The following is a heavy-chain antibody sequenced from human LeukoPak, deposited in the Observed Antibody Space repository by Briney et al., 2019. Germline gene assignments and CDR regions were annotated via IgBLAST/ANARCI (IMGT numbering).Heavy chain of an antibody. D-gene: IGHD5-24*01. J-gene: IGHJ3*02. CDR2: IYYSGRT. V-gene: IGHV4-61*01. CDR3: ARGRWLPNAFDI. CDR1: GGSISSSSYY. Sequence: SETLSLTCTVSGGSISSSSYYWNWIRQPPGKGLEWIGYIYYSGRTDYNPSLKSRVTISVDTSKHQFSTKLKSVTAADTAVYFCARGRWLPNAFDIWGQGTMVTVFS.